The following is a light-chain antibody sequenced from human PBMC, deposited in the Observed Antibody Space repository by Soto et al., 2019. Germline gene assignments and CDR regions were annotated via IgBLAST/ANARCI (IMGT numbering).Light chain of an antibody. Sequence: DIQMTQSPSTLSASVGDRVTITCRASQSISSWLAWYQQKPGKAPKLLIYDASNLESGVPSRFSGSGSGTEFTLTISSLQPDDFATYYCQQYHSYLTFGGGTKVDI. CDR2: DAS. CDR3: QQYHSYLT. CDR1: QSISSW. V-gene: IGKV1-5*01. J-gene: IGKJ4*01.